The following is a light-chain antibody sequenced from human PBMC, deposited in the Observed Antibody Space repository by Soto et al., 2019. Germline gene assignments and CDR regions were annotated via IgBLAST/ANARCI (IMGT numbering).Light chain of an antibody. CDR3: QQYNNWVIT. Sequence: EIVMTQSPATLSVSPGERATLSSRASQSVSSNLAWYQKKPGQAPRLLIYGASTRATGIPARFSGSGSVTEFTITISSLQSADFAVYYCQQYNNWVITFGQGTRLEIK. CDR2: GAS. J-gene: IGKJ5*01. CDR1: QSVSSN. V-gene: IGKV3-15*01.